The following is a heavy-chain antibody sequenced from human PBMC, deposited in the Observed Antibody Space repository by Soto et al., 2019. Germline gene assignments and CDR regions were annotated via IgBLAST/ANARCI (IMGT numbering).Heavy chain of an antibody. CDR1: GYSFTTYW. CDR2: IYPSDSDS. CDR3: ARIISLDCSGGSCYYYYYGMDV. J-gene: IGHJ6*02. Sequence: PGESLKISCKGSGYSFTTYWIGWVRQMPGKGLEWMGIIYPSDSDSTYSPSFRGQVTFSVDKSISTAYLQWSSLKASDTAMYYCARIISLDCSGGSCYYYYYGMDVWGQGTTVTVSS. D-gene: IGHD2-15*01. V-gene: IGHV5-51*01.